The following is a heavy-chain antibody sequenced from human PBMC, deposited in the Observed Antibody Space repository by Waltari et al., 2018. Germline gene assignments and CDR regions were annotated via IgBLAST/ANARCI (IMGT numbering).Heavy chain of an antibody. CDR3: ARGRKLSGSYQFDY. V-gene: IGHV1-8*03. D-gene: IGHD3-10*01. CDR2: MNPNSGNT. CDR1: GYTFTSYD. Sequence: QVQLVQSGAEVKTPGASVKVSCKAFGYTFTSYDIHWVRRATGQGLEWMGWMNPNSGNTGYAQKFQGRVTITRNTSISTAYMELSSLRSEDTAVYYCARGRKLSGSYQFDYWGQGTLVTVSS. J-gene: IGHJ4*02.